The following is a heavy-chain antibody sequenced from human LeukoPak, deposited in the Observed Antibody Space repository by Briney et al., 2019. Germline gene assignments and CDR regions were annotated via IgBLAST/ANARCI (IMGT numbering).Heavy chain of an antibody. CDR1: GFTFSSYS. V-gene: IGHV3-48*04. CDR2: ISSSGNTI. CDR3: ARLRGDSYGYGDY. J-gene: IGHJ4*02. D-gene: IGHD5-18*01. Sequence: GGSLRLSCAASGFTFSSYSMNWVRQAPGKGGEWVSYISSSGNTIDYADSVKGRFTISRDNAKNSLYLQMVSLRAEDTAVYYCARLRGDSYGYGDYWGQGTLVTVSS.